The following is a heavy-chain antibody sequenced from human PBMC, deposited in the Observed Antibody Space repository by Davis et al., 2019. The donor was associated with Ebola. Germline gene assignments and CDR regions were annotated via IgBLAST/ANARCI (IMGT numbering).Heavy chain of an antibody. CDR3: AREDGDYGYYYYGMDV. J-gene: IGHJ6*02. D-gene: IGHD4-17*01. V-gene: IGHV3-7*03. CDR2: IKQDGSEK. Sequence: GESLKISCAASGFTFSSYWMSWVRQAPGKGLEWVANIKQDGSEKYYVDSVKGRFTISRDNAKNSLYLQMNSLRAEDTAVYYCAREDGDYGYYYYGMDVWGQGTTVTVSS. CDR1: GFTFSSYW.